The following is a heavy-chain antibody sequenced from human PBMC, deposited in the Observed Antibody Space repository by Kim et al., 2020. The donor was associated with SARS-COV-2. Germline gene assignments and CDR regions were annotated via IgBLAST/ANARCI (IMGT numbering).Heavy chain of an antibody. CDR1: GLSFSDSY. Sequence: GGSLRLSCAASGLSFSDSYMNWVRQAPGKGLEWLSFISTRGESIFYADYVEGRFTISRDNAKNSLYLQMNYLRDEDTAVYYCARSGNGYNAFGIWGQGVLVTVSS. D-gene: IGHD5-12*01. CDR3: ARSGNGYNAFGI. V-gene: IGHV3-11*01. CDR2: ISTRGESI. J-gene: IGHJ4*02.